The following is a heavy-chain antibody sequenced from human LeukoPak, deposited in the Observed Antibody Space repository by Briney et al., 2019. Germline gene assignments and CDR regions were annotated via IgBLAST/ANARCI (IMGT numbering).Heavy chain of an antibody. Sequence: PSETLSLTCTVSGGSISSYYWSWIRQPPGKGVEWIGYIYYSGSTNYNPSLKSRVTISVDTSKNQFSLKLSSVTAADTAVYYCARHHYDYVWGSYRFDYWGQGTLVTVSS. CDR2: IYYSGST. CDR1: GGSISSYY. CDR3: ARHHYDYVWGSYRFDY. V-gene: IGHV4-59*08. J-gene: IGHJ4*02. D-gene: IGHD3-16*02.